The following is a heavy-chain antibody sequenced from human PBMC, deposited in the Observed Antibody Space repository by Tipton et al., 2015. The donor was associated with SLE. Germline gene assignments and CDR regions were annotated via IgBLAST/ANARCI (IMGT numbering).Heavy chain of an antibody. D-gene: IGHD3-22*01. CDR1: GGSLSSRSYD. CDR2: IYDTGDT. Sequence: TLSLTCTVSGGSLSSRSYDWGWIRQPPGKGLEWIGGIYDTGDTYYNPSLKSRVTISEDTSRNQFSLKLTSVTAADTAVYYCARQLTSGYYYEFGYWGQGMLVTVSS. V-gene: IGHV4-39*01. CDR3: ARQLTSGYYYEFGY. J-gene: IGHJ4*02.